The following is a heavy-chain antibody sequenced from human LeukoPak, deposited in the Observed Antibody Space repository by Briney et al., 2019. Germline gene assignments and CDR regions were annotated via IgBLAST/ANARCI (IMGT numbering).Heavy chain of an antibody. D-gene: IGHD3-3*01. CDR1: GFTFSSYS. J-gene: IGHJ4*02. Sequence: GGSLRLSCAASGFTFSSYSLNWVRQAPGKGLEWVSYISSTSNTIYYADSVKGRFTISRDNAKNSLYLQMNSLRAEDTAVYYCARGLDFWSGSYDYWGQGTLVTVSS. V-gene: IGHV3-48*01. CDR3: ARGLDFWSGSYDY. CDR2: ISSTSNTI.